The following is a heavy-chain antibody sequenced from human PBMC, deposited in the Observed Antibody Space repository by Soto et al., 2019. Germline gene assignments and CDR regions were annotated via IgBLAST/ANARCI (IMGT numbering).Heavy chain of an antibody. CDR1: GGSISSGGYY. V-gene: IGHV4-31*03. CDR3: AIGDYTGYYGMDV. J-gene: IGHJ6*02. CDR2: IYYSGST. D-gene: IGHD2-8*02. Sequence: PSETLSLTCTVSGGSISSGGYYWSWIRQHPGKGLEWIGYIYYSGSTYYNPSLKSRVTISVDTSKNQFSLKLSSVTAADTAVYYCAIGDYTGYYGMDVWGQGTTVTVSS.